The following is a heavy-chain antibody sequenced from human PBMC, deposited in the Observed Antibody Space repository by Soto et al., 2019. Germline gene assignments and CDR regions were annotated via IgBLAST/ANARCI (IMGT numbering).Heavy chain of an antibody. CDR1: GFTFFTHA. CDR2: IAYDSSVR. CDR3: AKAIRKFYSNSLYEMAV. D-gene: IGHD6-13*01. J-gene: IGHJ6*02. V-gene: IGHV3-30*04. Sequence: PGGSLRLSCEASGFTFFTHAMYWVRQAPGKGLEWVALIAYDSSVRIYAESVRGRFIISRDNSRNTLSLQMNNLGREDTAVYFCAKAIRKFYSNSLYEMAVWGQGTTVTVSS.